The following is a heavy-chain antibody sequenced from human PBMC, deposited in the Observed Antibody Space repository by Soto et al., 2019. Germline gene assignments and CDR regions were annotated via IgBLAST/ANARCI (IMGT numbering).Heavy chain of an antibody. J-gene: IGHJ4*02. CDR3: ASGTSGSCYSAGVY. CDR2: ISSDGNNK. D-gene: IGHD2-15*01. CDR1: GFSFTTYA. Sequence: QVQLVESGGGVVQPGRSLRLSCAASGFSFTTYAMHWVRQAPGKGLEWVAAISSDGNNKYYADSVKGRFTISGDNSENILPLQMNSLRAEDTAVSHCASGTSGSCYSAGVYWGQGTLATVSS. V-gene: IGHV3-30-3*01.